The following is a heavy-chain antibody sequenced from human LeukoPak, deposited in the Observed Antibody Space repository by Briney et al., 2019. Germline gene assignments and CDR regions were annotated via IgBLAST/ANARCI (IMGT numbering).Heavy chain of an antibody. D-gene: IGHD2-2*01. CDR3: AREICSSTICYRGRLGDAFDI. CDR2: INPNSGGT. J-gene: IGHJ3*02. V-gene: IGHV1-2*02. CDR1: GYTFTVYY. Sequence: ASVKVSCKTSGYTFTVYYMHWVRQAPGQGLEWMGWINPNSGGTNYTQKFQGRVTMTRDTSISTAYMELTRLRFDDTAVYYCAREICSSTICYRGRLGDAFDIWGQGTMVTVSS.